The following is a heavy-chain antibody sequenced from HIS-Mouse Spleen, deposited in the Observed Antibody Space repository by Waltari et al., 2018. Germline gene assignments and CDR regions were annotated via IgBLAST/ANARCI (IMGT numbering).Heavy chain of an antibody. Sequence: QVQLVQSGAEVKKPGASVKVSCKASGYQSTSYYMHWVRQAPGPGLEWMGIINPSGGSTSYAQKFQGRVTMTRDTSTSTVYMELSSLRSEDTAVYYCARGSGYSSSWDAFDIWGQGTMVTVSS. CDR3: ARGSGYSSSWDAFDI. CDR2: INPSGGST. J-gene: IGHJ3*02. CDR1: GYQSTSYY. V-gene: IGHV1-46*03. D-gene: IGHD6-13*01.